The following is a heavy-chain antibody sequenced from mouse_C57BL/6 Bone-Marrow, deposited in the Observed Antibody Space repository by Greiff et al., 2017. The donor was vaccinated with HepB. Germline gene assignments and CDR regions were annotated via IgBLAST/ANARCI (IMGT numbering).Heavy chain of an antibody. D-gene: IGHD1-1*01. CDR3: TTVIYDYGSSYFFDY. J-gene: IGHJ2*01. CDR1: GFNIKDDY. CDR2: IDHENGDT. V-gene: IGHV14-4*01. Sequence: VQLQQSGAELVRPGASVKLSCTASGFNIKDDYMHWVKQRPEQGLEWIGWIDHENGDTEYASKFQGKATITADTSSNTAYLQLSSLTSEDTAVYYCTTVIYDYGSSYFFDYWGQGTTLTVAS.